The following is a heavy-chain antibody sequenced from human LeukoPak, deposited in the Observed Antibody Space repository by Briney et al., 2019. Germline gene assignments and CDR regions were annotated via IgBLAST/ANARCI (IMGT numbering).Heavy chain of an antibody. J-gene: IGHJ4*02. CDR3: ARFGGGWYYFDY. Sequence: SETLSLTCAVYGGSFSGYYWSWIRQPPGKGLEWIGEINHSGSTNYNPSLKSRVTISVDTSKNQFSLKLSSVTAADTAVYYCARFGGGWYYFDYGGLEPLVTVP. CDR1: GGSFSGYY. CDR2: INHSGST. V-gene: IGHV4-34*01. D-gene: IGHD6-19*01.